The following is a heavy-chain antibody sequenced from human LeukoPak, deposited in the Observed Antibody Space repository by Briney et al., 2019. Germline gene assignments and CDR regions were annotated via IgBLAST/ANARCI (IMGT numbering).Heavy chain of an antibody. J-gene: IGHJ4*02. CDR2: ISVSGGST. Sequence: PGGSLRLSCAASGFTFSSYAMSWVRQAPGKGLEWVSAISVSGGSTYYADSVKGRFTISRDNSKNTLYLQMNSLRAEDTAVYYCAKVMDSSSSAGDYWGQGTLVTVSS. V-gene: IGHV3-23*01. D-gene: IGHD6-6*01. CDR1: GFTFSSYA. CDR3: AKVMDSSSSAGDY.